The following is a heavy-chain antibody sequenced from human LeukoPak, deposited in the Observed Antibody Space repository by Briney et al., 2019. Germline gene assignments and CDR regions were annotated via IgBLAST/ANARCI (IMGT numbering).Heavy chain of an antibody. V-gene: IGHV3-7*01. CDR3: ARDGTAAGLYFDL. J-gene: IGHJ4*01. D-gene: IGHD6-13*01. CDR2: IRQDGGEK. CDR1: GFTFSSYW. Sequence: PGGSLRLSCAVSGFTFSSYWMNWVRQAPGKGLEWVASIRQDGGEKSYVDSVKGRFTISREYTNTSLYLQRNRLRAEAPALYCCARDGTAAGLYFDLWGQGTLVTVSS.